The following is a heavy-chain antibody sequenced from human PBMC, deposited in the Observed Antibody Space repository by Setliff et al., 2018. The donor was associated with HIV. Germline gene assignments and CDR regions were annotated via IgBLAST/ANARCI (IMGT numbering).Heavy chain of an antibody. J-gene: IGHJ6*03. CDR1: GDSISGNSFF. CDR2: MHYRGTT. V-gene: IGHV4-39*01. Sequence: SETLSLTCNVSGDSISGNSFFWGWIRQPPGKGLEWIGSMHYRGTTSYNPSLKSRVTIFVDTSKNQFSLKLSSVTATDTAVYYCVRGAPRPAYYYYYHMDVRGKGTTVTVSS. D-gene: IGHD6-6*01. CDR3: VRGAPRPAYYYYYHMDV.